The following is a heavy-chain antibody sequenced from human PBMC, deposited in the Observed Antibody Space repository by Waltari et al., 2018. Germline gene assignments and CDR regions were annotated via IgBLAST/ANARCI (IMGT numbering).Heavy chain of an antibody. CDR2: IRKDGSEK. J-gene: IGHJ4*02. D-gene: IGHD6-19*01. Sequence: EVQLEESGGGLVQPGESLRLSCAASGFTFSNYYMSWVRQAPGKGLEWVANIRKDGSEKYYVDSAKGRFTISRDNAENSLYLQMNSLGVEDTALYYCARDNTGWSRDYWGQGTLVTVSS. V-gene: IGHV3-7*01. CDR1: GFTFSNYY. CDR3: ARDNTGWSRDY.